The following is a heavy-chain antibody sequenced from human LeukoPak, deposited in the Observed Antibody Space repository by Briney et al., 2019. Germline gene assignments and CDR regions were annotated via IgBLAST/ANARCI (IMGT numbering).Heavy chain of an antibody. CDR1: GESISGFY. CDR2: IYYSGST. V-gene: IGHV4-59*01. J-gene: IGHJ6*03. Sequence: SETLSLTCTVSGESISGFYWTWIRQPPGKGLEWIGSIYYSGSTYYNPSLKSRVTISVDTSKNQFSLKLSSVTAADTAVYYCARTTMVRGTYYMDVWGKGTTVTISS. D-gene: IGHD3-10*01. CDR3: ARTTMVRGTYYMDV.